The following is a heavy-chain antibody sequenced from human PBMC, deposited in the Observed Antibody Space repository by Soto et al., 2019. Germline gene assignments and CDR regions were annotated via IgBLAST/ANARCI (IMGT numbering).Heavy chain of an antibody. J-gene: IGHJ6*02. Sequence: SCVASGFSFKSYVMNCVRQAPGKGLEWVSGISGSGDSTSYADSVKGRFTISRDNSKNALFLQMNSLRAEDTALYYCAKDFPITIFGVVTATNGVDVWGQGTTVTVSS. CDR3: AKDFPITIFGVVTATNGVDV. CDR1: GFSFKSYV. V-gene: IGHV3-23*01. D-gene: IGHD3-3*01. CDR2: ISGSGDST.